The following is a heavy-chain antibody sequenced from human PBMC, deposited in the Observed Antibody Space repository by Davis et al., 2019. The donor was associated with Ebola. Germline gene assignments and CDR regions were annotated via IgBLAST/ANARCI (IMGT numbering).Heavy chain of an antibody. CDR3: ARIKIFGVVITRGYFDY. D-gene: IGHD3-3*01. V-gene: IGHV4-34*01. CDR1: GGSFSGYY. CDR2: INHSGST. J-gene: IGHJ4*02. Sequence: GSLRLSCAVYGGSFSGYYWSWIRQPPEKGLEWIGEINHSGSTNYNPSLKSRVTISVDTSKNQFSLKLSSVTAADTAVYYCARIKIFGVVITRGYFDYWGQGTLVTVSS.